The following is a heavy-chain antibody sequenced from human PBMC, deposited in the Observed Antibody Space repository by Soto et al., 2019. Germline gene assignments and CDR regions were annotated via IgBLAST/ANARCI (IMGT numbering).Heavy chain of an antibody. CDR2: ISAKSGNT. CDR3: TRAGDSDWNYVSTSS. CDR1: GYTFTTSG. J-gene: IGHJ4*02. Sequence: QLVQSGAEVKKPGASVKVSCKASGYTFTTSGFNWVRQAPGQGLEWMGWISAKSGNTNYAQKLQGRVTMTTDTSTSTGYVELKSLTSDDTAIDYCTRAGDSDWNYVSTSSWGQGTLVTVSS. D-gene: IGHD1-7*01. V-gene: IGHV1-18*04.